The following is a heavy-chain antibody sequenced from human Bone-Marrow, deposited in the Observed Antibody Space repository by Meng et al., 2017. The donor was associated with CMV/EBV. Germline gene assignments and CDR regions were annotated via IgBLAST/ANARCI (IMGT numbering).Heavy chain of an antibody. CDR2: IYHSGST. D-gene: IGHD3-22*01. CDR1: GGSISSSNW. J-gene: IGHJ4*02. CDR3: ARDTKDYYDSSGYFNY. V-gene: IGHV4-4*02. Sequence: SETLSLTCAVSGGSISSSNWWSWVRQPPGKGLEWIGEIYHSGSTNYNTSLKSRVTISVDKSKNQFSLKLSSVTAADTAVYYCARDTKDYYDSSGYFNYWGQGTLVTVSS.